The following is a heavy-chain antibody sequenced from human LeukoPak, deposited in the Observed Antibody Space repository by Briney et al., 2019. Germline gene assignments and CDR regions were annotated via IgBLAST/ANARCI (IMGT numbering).Heavy chain of an antibody. CDR3: ARDRSPS. J-gene: IGHJ5*02. V-gene: IGHV3-21*01. Sequence: GGSLRLSCAASGFTFSSYEMNWVRQAPGKGLEWVSSISGSSSYIYYADSVKGRFTISRDNAKNSLYLQMNSLRAEDTAVYYCARDRSPSWGQGTLVTVSS. CDR2: ISGSSSYI. CDR1: GFTFSSYE.